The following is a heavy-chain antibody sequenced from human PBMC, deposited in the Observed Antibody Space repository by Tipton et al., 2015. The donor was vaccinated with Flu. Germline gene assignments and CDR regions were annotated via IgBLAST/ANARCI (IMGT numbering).Heavy chain of an antibody. CDR3: ARVLAGHFGEGYFFDY. V-gene: IGHV4-59*01. CDR2: IYSSGST. D-gene: IGHD3-10*01. J-gene: IGHJ4*02. Sequence: TLSLTCSVSGGSITNYYWSWIRQPPGKGLEWIGYIYSSGSTTYNPSLKSRVSMSADTSMNQFSLRLNSMTAADTAIYYYARVLAGHFGEGYFFDYWGQGALVTVSS. CDR1: GGSITNYY.